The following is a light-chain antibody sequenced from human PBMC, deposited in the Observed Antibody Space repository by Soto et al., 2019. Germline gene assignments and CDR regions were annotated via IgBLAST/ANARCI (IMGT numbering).Light chain of an antibody. J-gene: IGKJ4*01. Sequence: EIVLTQSPGTLSLSPGDRATLSCRASQTISSYLAWYQQKPGQAPRLLIYDASKRATGIPARFSGSGSGTEFTLTISFLQPDDFATYYCQQYNSYSPTFGGGTKVDIK. CDR3: QQYNSYSPT. CDR2: DAS. CDR1: QTISSY. V-gene: IGKV3-11*01.